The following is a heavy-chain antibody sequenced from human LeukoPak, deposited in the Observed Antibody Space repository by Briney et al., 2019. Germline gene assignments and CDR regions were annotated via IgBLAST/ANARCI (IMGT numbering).Heavy chain of an antibody. CDR1: GYSISSGYY. D-gene: IGHD3-16*02. V-gene: IGHV4-38-2*02. J-gene: IGHJ4*02. Sequence: SETLSLTCTVSGYSISSGYYWGWTRQPPGKGLEWIGSIYHSGSTYYNPSLKSRVTISVDTSKNQFSLKLSSVTAADTAVYYCASSSGMITFGGVIVTLNYFDYWGQGTLVTVSS. CDR2: IYHSGST. CDR3: ASSSGMITFGGVIVTLNYFDY.